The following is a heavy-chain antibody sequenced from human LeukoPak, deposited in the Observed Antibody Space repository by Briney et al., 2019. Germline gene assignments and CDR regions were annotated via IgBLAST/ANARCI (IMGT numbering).Heavy chain of an antibody. Sequence: PSETLSLTCTVSGGSISSYYWSWIRQPPGKGLEWIGYIYTSGSTNYNPSLKSRVTISVDTSKNQFSLKLSSVTAADTAVYYCAGTTVSYYYYYMDVWGKGTTVTVSS. V-gene: IGHV4-4*08. D-gene: IGHD4-17*01. CDR3: AGTTVSYYYYYMDV. CDR1: GGSISSYY. J-gene: IGHJ6*03. CDR2: IYTSGST.